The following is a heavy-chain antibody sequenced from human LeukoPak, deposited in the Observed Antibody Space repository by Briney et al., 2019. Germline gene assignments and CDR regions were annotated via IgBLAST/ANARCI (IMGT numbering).Heavy chain of an antibody. J-gene: IGHJ4*02. Sequence: PSETLSLTCAVSGGSISSSNWWSWVRQPPGKGLEWIGEIYHSGSTNYNPSLKSRVTISVDKPKNQFSLKLSSVTAADTAVYYCARVGGLVSSFDYWGQGTLVTVSS. CDR1: GGSISSSNW. CDR2: IYHSGST. D-gene: IGHD3-3*01. CDR3: ARVGGLVSSFDY. V-gene: IGHV4-4*02.